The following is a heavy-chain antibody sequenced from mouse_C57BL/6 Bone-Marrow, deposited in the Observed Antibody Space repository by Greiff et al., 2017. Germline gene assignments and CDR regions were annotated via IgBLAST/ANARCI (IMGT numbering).Heavy chain of an antibody. CDR3: ARNWYYCDY. CDR2: IYPRSGNT. J-gene: IGHJ2*01. D-gene: IGHD4-1*01. CDR1: GYTFTSYG. V-gene: IGHV1-81*01. Sequence: QVQLKESGAELARPGASVKLSCKASGYTFTSYGISWVKQRTGQGLEWIGEIYPRSGNTYYNEKFKGKATLTADKSSSTAYMELRSLTSEDAAVYFCARNWYYCDYGGQGTTLTVSS.